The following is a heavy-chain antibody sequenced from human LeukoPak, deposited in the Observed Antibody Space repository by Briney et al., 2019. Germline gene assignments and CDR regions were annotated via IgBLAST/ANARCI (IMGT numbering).Heavy chain of an antibody. CDR1: GFTVSSNY. D-gene: IGHD3-22*01. CDR3: ARDGDGYYYDSSGFFRG. V-gene: IGHV3-66*01. CDR2: LYSGGRT. J-gene: IGHJ4*02. Sequence: KPGGSLRLSSAASGFTVSSNYMSWVRQAPGKGLEWVSVLYSGGRTYYADSVKGRFTISRDNSKNTLFLQMNSLRAEDTAVYYCARDGDGYYYDSSGFFRGWGQGTLVTVSS.